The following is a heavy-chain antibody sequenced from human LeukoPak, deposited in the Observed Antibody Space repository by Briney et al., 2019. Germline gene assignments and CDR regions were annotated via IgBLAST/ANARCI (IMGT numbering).Heavy chain of an antibody. CDR3: ARDRGSYYGSGSYWYNWFDP. J-gene: IGHJ5*02. Sequence: PSKTLSLTCTVSGGSISSRSYYWGWIRQPPGKGLECIGSIYYSGSTYYNPSLKSRVTISVDTSKNQFSLKLSSVTAADTAVYYCARDRGSYYGSGSYWYNWFDPWGQGTLVTVSS. D-gene: IGHD3-10*01. V-gene: IGHV4-39*07. CDR1: GGSISSRSYY. CDR2: IYYSGST.